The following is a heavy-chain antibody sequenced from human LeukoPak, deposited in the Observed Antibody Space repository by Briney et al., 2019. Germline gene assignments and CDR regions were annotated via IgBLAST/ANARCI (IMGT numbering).Heavy chain of an antibody. CDR3: ARRNSTLGYSGYDDAFDI. Sequence: SVTLSFTSTVSGGSISSYYWSWIPPPPGKGLEWFGYVYYSGSTNYNPSLKSRVTISVTTSTTPFPLRRRPVTAADTAVYYCARRNSTLGYSGYDDAFDIWGQGTMVTVSS. J-gene: IGHJ3*02. D-gene: IGHD5-12*01. CDR2: VYYSGST. V-gene: IGHV4-59*08. CDR1: GGSISSYY.